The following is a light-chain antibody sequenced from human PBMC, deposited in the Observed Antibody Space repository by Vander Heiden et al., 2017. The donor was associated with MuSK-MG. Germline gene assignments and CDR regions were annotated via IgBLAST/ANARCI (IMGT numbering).Light chain of an antibody. V-gene: IGKV3-15*01. CDR1: QSLTSN. Sequence: EIVMTQSPATLSVSPGERATLSCRATQSLTSNIAWYQQRPGQAPRLLIYGASTRDTGIPARFSGSGYGKEFTLTISSRQSEDCAVYYCQQYDDWPRGTFGQGTKVEIK. J-gene: IGKJ1*01. CDR3: QQYDDWPRGT. CDR2: GAS.